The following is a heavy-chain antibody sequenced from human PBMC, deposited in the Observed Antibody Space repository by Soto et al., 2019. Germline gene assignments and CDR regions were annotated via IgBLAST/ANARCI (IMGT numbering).Heavy chain of an antibody. V-gene: IGHV3-49*03. CDR2: IRSKAYGGTT. CDR3: TSTSIAPFYYYYYGMDV. J-gene: IGHJ6*02. Sequence: PGGSLRLSCTASGFTFGDYAMSWFRQAPGKGLEWVGFIRSKAYGGTTEYAASVKGRFTISRDDSKSIAYLQMNSLKTEDTAVYYCTSTSIAPFYYYYYGMDVWGQGTTVTVSS. CDR1: GFTFGDYA. D-gene: IGHD6-6*01.